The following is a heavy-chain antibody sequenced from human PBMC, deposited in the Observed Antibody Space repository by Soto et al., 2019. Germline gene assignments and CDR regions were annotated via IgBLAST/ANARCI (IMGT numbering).Heavy chain of an antibody. CDR2: TYYRSKWYN. J-gene: IGHJ5*02. CDR3: ARGLSDYRNYLLLFDP. V-gene: IGHV6-1*01. CDR1: GDSVSSNSAA. D-gene: IGHD4-4*01. Sequence: SQTLSLTCAISGDSVSSNSAASHWIRQSQSRGLEWLGRTYYRSKWYNDYAVSVKSRITINPDTSKNQFSLQLNSVTPEDTAVYYCARGLSDYRNYLLLFDPWAQGTLVSVS.